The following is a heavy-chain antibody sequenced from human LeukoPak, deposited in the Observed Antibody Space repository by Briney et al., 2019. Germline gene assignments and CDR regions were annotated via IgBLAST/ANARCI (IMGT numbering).Heavy chain of an antibody. D-gene: IGHD5-18*01. CDR2: IYYSGST. CDR1: GGSISSSSYY. J-gene: IGHJ5*02. Sequence: PSETLSLTCTVSGGSISSSSYYWGWIRQPPGKGLEWIGSIYYSGSTYYNPSLKSRVTISVDTSKNQFSLKLSSVTAADTAVYYCARTTGYSYGSNWFDPWGQGTLVTVSS. V-gene: IGHV4-39*07. CDR3: ARTTGYSYGSNWFDP.